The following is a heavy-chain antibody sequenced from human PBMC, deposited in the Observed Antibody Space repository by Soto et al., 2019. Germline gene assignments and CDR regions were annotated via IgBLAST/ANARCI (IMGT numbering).Heavy chain of an antibody. J-gene: IGHJ6*02. CDR3: ARVTMVIRDSDHFGVDV. CDR1: GFPISSPYS. V-gene: IGHV4-38-2*02. Sequence: NPSETLSLTCLVSGFPISSPYSWGWIRQPPGKGLEWIGSISHTGTTSYSPSLTSRVSISVDTSKNQVSLKLTSVTAADTAVYFCARVTMVIRDSDHFGVDVWGHGTMVTVSS. CDR2: ISHTGTT. D-gene: IGHD4-17*01.